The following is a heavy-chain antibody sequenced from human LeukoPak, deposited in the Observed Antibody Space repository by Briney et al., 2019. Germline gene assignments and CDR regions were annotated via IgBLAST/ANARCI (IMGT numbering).Heavy chain of an antibody. Sequence: PGGSLRLSCAASGFTFDSYAMSWVRQAPGKGLEWVSAISGNGGSTYYADSVKGRFTISRDNSKNTLYLQMNSLRAEDTAVYYCAKVPMIVVAPAASWDIWGQGTMVTVSS. CDR3: AKVPMIVVAPAASWDI. CDR1: GFTFDSYA. V-gene: IGHV3-23*01. J-gene: IGHJ3*02. D-gene: IGHD3-22*01. CDR2: ISGNGGST.